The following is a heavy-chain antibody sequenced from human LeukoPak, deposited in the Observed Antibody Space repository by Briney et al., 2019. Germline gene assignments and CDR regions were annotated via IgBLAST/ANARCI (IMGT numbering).Heavy chain of an antibody. CDR2: INTNTGNP. V-gene: IGHV7-4-1*02. Sequence: ASVKVTCKASGYTFTNYAINWVRQAPGQGLEWMGWINTNTGNPTYAQGFTGRLVFSLDTSARTAYLQISSLEAEDTAVYHCARGQGYCSDSNCYFDYWGQGTLVTVSS. CDR1: GYTFTNYA. CDR3: ARGQGYCSDSNCYFDY. D-gene: IGHD2-15*01. J-gene: IGHJ4*02.